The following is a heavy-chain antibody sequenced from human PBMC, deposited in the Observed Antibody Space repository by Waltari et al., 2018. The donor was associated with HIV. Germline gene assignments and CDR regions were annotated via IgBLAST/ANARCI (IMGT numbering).Heavy chain of an antibody. CDR2: ISGSGGST. CDR3: AKDNRDPLGTLWY. Sequence: EVQLLESGGGLVQPGGSLRLSCAASGFTFSSYAMSWVRQAPGKGLWWVSFISGSGGSTDDADSVKGRFTISRDNSKNTLYLQMNSLRAEDTAVYYCAKDNRDPLGTLWYWGQGTLVTVSS. D-gene: IGHD2-21*01. J-gene: IGHJ4*02. V-gene: IGHV3-23*01. CDR1: GFTFSSYA.